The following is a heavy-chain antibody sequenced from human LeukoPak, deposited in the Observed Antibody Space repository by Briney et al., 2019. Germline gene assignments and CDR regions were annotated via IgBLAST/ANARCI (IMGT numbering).Heavy chain of an antibody. D-gene: IGHD3-22*01. J-gene: IGHJ4*02. CDR1: GGTFSSYT. Sequence: GSSVKVSCKASGGTFSSYTISWVRQAPGQGLEWMGRIIPILGIANYAQKFQGRVTITADKSTSTAYMELSSLRSEDTAVYYCARRYDSSDYYSPGAFDYWGQGTLVTVSS. CDR3: ARRYDSSDYYSPGAFDY. V-gene: IGHV1-69*02. CDR2: IIPILGIA.